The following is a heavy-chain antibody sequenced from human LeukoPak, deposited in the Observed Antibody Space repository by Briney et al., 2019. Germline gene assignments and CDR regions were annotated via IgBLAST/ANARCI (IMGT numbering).Heavy chain of an antibody. J-gene: IGHJ4*02. V-gene: IGHV3-33*01. CDR3: ARASDLTGFDY. CDR1: GYTFISYD. D-gene: IGHD1-14*01. CDR2: IWYDGSNK. Sequence: SCKASGYTFISYDINWVRQAPGKGLEWVAVIWYDGSNKYYADSVKGRFTISRDNSKNTLYLQMNSLRAEDTAVYYCARASDLTGFDYWGQGTLVTVSS.